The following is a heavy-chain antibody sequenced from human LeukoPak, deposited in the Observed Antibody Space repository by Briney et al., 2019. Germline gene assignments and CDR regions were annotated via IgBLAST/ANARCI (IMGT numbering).Heavy chain of an antibody. V-gene: IGHV3-21*01. CDR1: GFTFSSYS. J-gene: IGHJ4*02. CDR3: ARDSMMTIFGVVIDFDY. Sequence: KPGRSLRLSCAASGFTFSSYSMNWVRQAPGKGLEWVSSISSSSSYIYYADSVKGRFTISRDNAKNSLYLQMNSLRAEDTGVYYCARDSMMTIFGVVIDFDYWGQGTLVTVSS. CDR2: ISSSSSYI. D-gene: IGHD3-3*01.